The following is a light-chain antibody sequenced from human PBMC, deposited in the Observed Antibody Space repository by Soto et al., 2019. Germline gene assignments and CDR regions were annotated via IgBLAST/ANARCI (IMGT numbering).Light chain of an antibody. Sequence: ETVLTQSPDTLSLSPGERATLSCRASQSVSSTYLAWYQQKPGQAPRLLIYGASSRATGIPDRFSGSGSGPDFPLTISRLEPEDFAVYYCQQYGSSPSMYTFGQGTKLEIK. CDR2: GAS. CDR1: QSVSSTY. CDR3: QQYGSSPSMYT. V-gene: IGKV3-20*01. J-gene: IGKJ2*01.